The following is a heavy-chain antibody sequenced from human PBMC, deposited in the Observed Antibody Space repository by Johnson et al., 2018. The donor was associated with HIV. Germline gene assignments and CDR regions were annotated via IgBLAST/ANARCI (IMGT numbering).Heavy chain of an antibody. CDR2: INWNGGRT. CDR3: ARAKVIRGAEGWAFDM. Sequence: VQLVESGGGVVRPGGSLRLSCAAAGFTFDDYGMSWVRQAPGKGLEWVSGINWNGGRTGYVDSMKGRFTISRDNAKNSLYLQMNSLTAGDTAVYYCARAKVIRGAEGWAFDMWGQGTLVTVSS. V-gene: IGHV3-20*04. D-gene: IGHD3-10*01. J-gene: IGHJ3*02. CDR1: GFTFDDYG.